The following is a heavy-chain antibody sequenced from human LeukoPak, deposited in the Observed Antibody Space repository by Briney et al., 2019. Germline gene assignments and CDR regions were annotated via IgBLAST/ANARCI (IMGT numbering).Heavy chain of an antibody. CDR2: IYSGGST. CDR3: ATRVSTSRSFDY. CDR1: GFTFSSYG. Sequence: PGGSLRLSCAASGFTFSSYGMHWVRQAPGKGLEWVSVIYSGGSTYYADSVKGRFTISRDNSKNTLYLQMNSLRAEDTAVYYCATRVSTSRSFDYWGQGTQVTVSS. J-gene: IGHJ4*02. V-gene: IGHV3-53*01.